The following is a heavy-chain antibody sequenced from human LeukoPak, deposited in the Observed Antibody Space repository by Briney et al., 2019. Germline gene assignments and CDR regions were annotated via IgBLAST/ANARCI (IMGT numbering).Heavy chain of an antibody. CDR3: ARARNLDSYDYGDYAQPLDY. V-gene: IGHV3-53*01. CDR2: IYSGGST. J-gene: IGHJ4*02. D-gene: IGHD4-17*01. Sequence: GGSLRLSCAASVFTVSSNYMSWVRQAPGKGRGGGSVIYSGGSTYYAASVKRRFTISRDNSKNTLYLQMNSLRAEDTAVYYCARARNLDSYDYGDYAQPLDYWGQGTLVTVSS. CDR1: VFTVSSNY.